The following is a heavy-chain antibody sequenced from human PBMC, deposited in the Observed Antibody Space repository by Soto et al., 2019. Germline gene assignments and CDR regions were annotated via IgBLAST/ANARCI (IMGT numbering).Heavy chain of an antibody. J-gene: IGHJ4*02. Sequence: EVQLLESGGGLVQPGGSLRLSCAASGFTFSSYAMSWVRQAPGKGLEWVSGISNSGGSTYYADSVKGRFTISRDNSKNTLNLHMNSLRAEDKAVYYCAKDTYSGGGSYRFVCWGQGTLVTVSS. D-gene: IGHD1-26*01. CDR3: AKDTYSGGGSYRFVC. V-gene: IGHV3-23*01. CDR1: GFTFSSYA. CDR2: ISNSGGST.